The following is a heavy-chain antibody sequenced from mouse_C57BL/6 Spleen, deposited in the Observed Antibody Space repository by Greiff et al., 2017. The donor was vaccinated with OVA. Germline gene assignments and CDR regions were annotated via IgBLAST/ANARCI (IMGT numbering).Heavy chain of an antibody. D-gene: IGHD1-1*01. V-gene: IGHV4-1*01. Sequence: EVKLLESGGGLVQPGGSLKLSCAASGIDFSRYWMSWVRRAPGNGLEWIGEINPDSSTINYAPSLKDKFIISRDNAKNTLYLQMSKVRSEDTALYYCARGLITTGWYFDVWGTGTTVTVSS. J-gene: IGHJ1*03. CDR2: INPDSSTI. CDR3: ARGLITTGWYFDV. CDR1: GIDFSRYW.